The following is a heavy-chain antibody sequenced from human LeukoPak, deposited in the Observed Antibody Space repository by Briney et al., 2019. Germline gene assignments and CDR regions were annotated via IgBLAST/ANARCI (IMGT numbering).Heavy chain of an antibody. D-gene: IGHD3-10*01. CDR2: TYYRSKWYN. CDR1: GDSVSSNSAA. V-gene: IGHV6-1*01. CDR3: ARGVRGPQYYYYYYMDV. J-gene: IGHJ6*03. Sequence: SQTLSLTCAISGDSVSSNSAAWNWIRQSPSRGLEWLGRTYYRSKWYNDYAVSVKSRITINPDTSKNQFSLQLNSVTPEDTAVYYCARGVRGPQYYYYYYMDVWGKGTTVTVSS.